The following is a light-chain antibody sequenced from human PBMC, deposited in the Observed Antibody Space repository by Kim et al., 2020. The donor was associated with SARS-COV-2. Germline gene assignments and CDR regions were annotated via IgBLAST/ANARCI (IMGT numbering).Light chain of an antibody. CDR3: QQRNNWPLAIS. J-gene: IGKJ4*01. CDR1: QSVNSY. Sequence: EIVLTQSPVTVSLSPGERATLFCRASQSVNSYLAWYQHKPGQAPRLLIYDASNRATGIPARFSGSGSETDYTLTISSLEPEDFAVYYCQQRNNWPLAISFGGGTKVDIK. V-gene: IGKV3-11*01. CDR2: DAS.